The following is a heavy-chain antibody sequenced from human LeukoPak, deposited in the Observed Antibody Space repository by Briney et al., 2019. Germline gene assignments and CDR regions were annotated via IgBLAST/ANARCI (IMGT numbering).Heavy chain of an antibody. CDR2: INPNSGGT. CDR1: GYTFTGYY. V-gene: IGHV1-2*02. CDR3: ARVDIVVVVAAIYFDY. Sequence: EASVKVSCKASGYTFTGYYMHWVRQAPGQGLEWMGWINPNSGGTNYAQKFQGRVTMTRDTSISTAYMELSRLRSDDTAVYYCARVDIVVVVAAIYFDYWGQGTLATVSS. J-gene: IGHJ4*02. D-gene: IGHD2-15*01.